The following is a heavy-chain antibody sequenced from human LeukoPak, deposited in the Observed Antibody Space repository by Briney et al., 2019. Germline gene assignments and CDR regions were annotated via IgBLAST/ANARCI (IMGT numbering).Heavy chain of an antibody. D-gene: IGHD4-17*01. CDR1: GYTFTGYY. V-gene: IGHV1-2*02. CDR2: INPNSGGT. Sequence: ASVKASCKASGYTFTGYYMHWVRQAPGQGLEWMGWINPNSGGTNYAQKFQGRVTMTRDTSISTAYMELSRLRSDDTAVYYCARGTGYGDYPVDYWGQGTLVTVSS. CDR3: ARGTGYGDYPVDY. J-gene: IGHJ4*02.